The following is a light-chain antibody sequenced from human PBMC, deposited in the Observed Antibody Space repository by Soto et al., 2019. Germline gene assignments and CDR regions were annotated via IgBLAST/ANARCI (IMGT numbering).Light chain of an antibody. V-gene: IGKV1-5*01. CDR2: DAS. Sequence: DIQMTQSPSTLSASVGDRVTISCRASQIISSWLAWYQQKPGKAPKLLIYDASNLESAVPSRFSGSGSGTEFTLTISSLQTDDFATYYCQQYNNYPLTFGQGTKVEIK. CDR1: QIISSW. CDR3: QQYNNYPLT. J-gene: IGKJ1*01.